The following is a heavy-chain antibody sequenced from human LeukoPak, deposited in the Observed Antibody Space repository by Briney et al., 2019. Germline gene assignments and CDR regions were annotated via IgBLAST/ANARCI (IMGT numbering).Heavy chain of an antibody. V-gene: IGHV4-59*01. J-gene: IGHJ4*02. D-gene: IGHD1-26*01. CDR1: GGSMSSYY. CDR3: ARRSRLGATPFDY. Sequence: PSETLSLTCTVSGGSMSSYYWNWIRQPPGKGLEWIGFYQYSGSPHYNPSLKSRVTISVDTSKNQFSLKLNSVSAADTAMYYCARRSRLGATPFDYWGQGTLVTVSS. CDR2: YQYSGSP.